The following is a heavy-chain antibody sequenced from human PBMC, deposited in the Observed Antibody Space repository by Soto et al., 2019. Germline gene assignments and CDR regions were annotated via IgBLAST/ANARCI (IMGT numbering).Heavy chain of an antibody. CDR3: ARDKITGLFDY. V-gene: IGHV4-59*12. CDR2: IYYAGST. CDR1: GGSFSGYY. J-gene: IGHJ4*02. D-gene: IGHD2-8*02. Sequence: SETLSLTCAVYGGSFSGYYWSWIRQPPGRGLEWIGFIYYAGSTKYNPSLNSRVTISVDTSKNQLSLKLTSVTAADTAVYYCARDKITGLFDYWGQGTLVTVSS.